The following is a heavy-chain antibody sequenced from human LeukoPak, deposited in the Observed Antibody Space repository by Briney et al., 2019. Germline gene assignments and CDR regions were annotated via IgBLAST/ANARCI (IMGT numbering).Heavy chain of an antibody. CDR3: ARAGGYCGRISCPYYFDY. V-gene: IGHV3-30*02. D-gene: IGHD2-15*01. J-gene: IGHJ4*02. CDR2: IRHDGSNK. CDR1: GFTFSSYV. Sequence: PGGSLRLSCAASGFTFSSYVMHWVRQAPGKGLEWVAFIRHDGSNKYYADSVKGRFTISRDNSKNTLYLQMNSLRAEDTAVYYCARAGGYCGRISCPYYFDYWGQGSLVAVSS.